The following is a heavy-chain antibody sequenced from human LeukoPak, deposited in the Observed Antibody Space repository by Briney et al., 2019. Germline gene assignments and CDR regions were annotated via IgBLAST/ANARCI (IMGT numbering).Heavy chain of an antibody. CDR2: IRSSSNII. D-gene: IGHD3-16*01. CDR1: GFTFSSYS. CDR3: VPRSGGMDV. J-gene: IGHJ6*02. V-gene: IGHV3-48*04. Sequence: GGSLRLSCAASGFTFSSYSMNWVRQAPGKGLEWVSYIRSSSNIIYYADSVKGRFTISRDNTKNSLYLQMNSLRAEDTAVYYCVPRSGGMDVWGQGTTVIVSS.